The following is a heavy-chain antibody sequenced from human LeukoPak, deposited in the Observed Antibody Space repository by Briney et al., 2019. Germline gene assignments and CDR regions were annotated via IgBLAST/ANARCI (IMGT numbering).Heavy chain of an antibody. Sequence: SETLSLTCAVYGGSFSGYYWSWIRQPPGKGLEWIGEINHSGSTNYNPSLKSRVTISVDTSKNQSSLKLSSVTAADTAVYYYASLGYFDSSGYWGQGTLVTVSS. J-gene: IGHJ4*02. CDR3: ASLGYFDSSGY. CDR1: GGSFSGYY. D-gene: IGHD3-9*01. V-gene: IGHV4-34*01. CDR2: INHSGST.